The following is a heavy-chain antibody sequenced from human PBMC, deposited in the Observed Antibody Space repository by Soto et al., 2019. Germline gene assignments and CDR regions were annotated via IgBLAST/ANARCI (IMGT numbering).Heavy chain of an antibody. CDR1: GVTFSSYA. J-gene: IGHJ6*02. CDR3: ARGDRGGSGSPASYYYSGLDV. D-gene: IGHD3-10*01. V-gene: IGHV3-23*01. CDR2: VSAGGDMT. Sequence: VSLPLSCAASGVTFSSYAMSWVRQAAGKGLEWVSSVSAGGDMTYYSDSVKGRFTISRDNSNNALFLQMNSLRIEDTALYYCARGDRGGSGSPASYYYSGLDVWGQGATVTVSS.